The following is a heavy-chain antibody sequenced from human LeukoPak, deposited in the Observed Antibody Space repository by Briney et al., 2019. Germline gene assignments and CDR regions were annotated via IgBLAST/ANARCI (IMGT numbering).Heavy chain of an antibody. CDR1: GFTFKNYV. CDR2: IQPNGNDK. D-gene: IGHD5-24*01. CDR3: AKRDGETEFDY. V-gene: IGHV3-30*02. Sequence: GGSLRLSCAASGFTFKNYVRHGAPQPPAKGRGGLALIQPNGNDKYYGDSVKGRFTVSRDNSKNTLYLQLNSLRAEVTALYYCAKRDGETEFDYWGQGTLVTVSS. J-gene: IGHJ4*02.